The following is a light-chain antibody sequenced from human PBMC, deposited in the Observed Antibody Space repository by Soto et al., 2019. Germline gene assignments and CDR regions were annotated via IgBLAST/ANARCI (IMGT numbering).Light chain of an antibody. J-gene: IGLJ1*01. Sequence: QSVLTQPPSVSEAPRQRVTISCSGSSSNIGNNAVNWYQQLPGKAPKLLMFYDNLLPSGVSDRFSGSKSGTSASLAISGLQSEDEADYYCAAWDDSLKGYVFGTGTKVTVL. CDR2: YDN. CDR1: SSNIGNNA. CDR3: AAWDDSLKGYV. V-gene: IGLV1-36*01.